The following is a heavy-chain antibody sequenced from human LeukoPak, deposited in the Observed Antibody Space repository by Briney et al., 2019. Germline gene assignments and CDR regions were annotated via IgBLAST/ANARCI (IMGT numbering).Heavy chain of an antibody. CDR2: IYYSGTT. D-gene: IGHD2-15*01. CDR3: AREWYDY. V-gene: IGHV4-31*03. J-gene: IGHJ4*02. CDR1: GGSISSGVYY. Sequence: SETLSLTCTVSGGSISSGVYYWSWIRQHPGKGLEWIGYIYYSGTTYYNPSLKSRVTISVDTSKNQLSLKLSSVTAADTAVYYCAREWYDYWGQGTLVTVSS.